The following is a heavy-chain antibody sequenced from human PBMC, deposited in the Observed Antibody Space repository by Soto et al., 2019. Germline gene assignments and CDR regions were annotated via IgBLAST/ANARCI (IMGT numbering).Heavy chain of an antibody. V-gene: IGHV2-5*02. J-gene: IGHJ4*02. Sequence: QITLKESGPTLVRPTQTLTLTCAFSGFSLSTSGLGVGWIRQPPGKALEWLAVFYWDDSKHYSPSLRSRLTIPKDTSKNQVVLTMTNMDPVDTGTYYCAHKGPEDWPLDYWGQGTLVTVSS. D-gene: IGHD3-9*01. CDR3: AHKGPEDWPLDY. CDR2: FYWDDSK. CDR1: GFSLSTSGLG.